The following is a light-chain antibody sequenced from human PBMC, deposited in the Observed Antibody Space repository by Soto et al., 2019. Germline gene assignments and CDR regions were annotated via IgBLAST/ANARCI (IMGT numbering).Light chain of an antibody. V-gene: IGLV1-40*01. Sequence: QSVLTQPPSVSGAPGQRVTISCTGSSSNIGAAYDVHWYQQLLKTAPKLLIYGNSNRPSGVPDRFSGSKSGTSASLAITGLQAEDEADYYCQSYDSSLSGWVFGGGTKLTVL. J-gene: IGLJ2*01. CDR2: GNS. CDR3: QSYDSSLSGWV. CDR1: SSNIGAAYD.